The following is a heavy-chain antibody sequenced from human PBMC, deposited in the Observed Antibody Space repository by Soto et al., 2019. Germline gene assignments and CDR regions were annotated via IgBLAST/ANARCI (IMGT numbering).Heavy chain of an antibody. J-gene: IGHJ4*02. Sequence: QVQLMQSGAEVKKPGASVKVSCKASGDTFTDYYIHWVRQAPGQGLEWMGTVNPSGGHTTYAQHFMGRVTMTRDTSTSTLYMELTSITSDDTAIYYCARGGQVVVVTAALDYWGQGTLVTVSS. CDR1: GDTFTDYY. V-gene: IGHV1-46*01. CDR3: ARGGQVVVVTAALDY. CDR2: VNPSGGHT. D-gene: IGHD2-21*02.